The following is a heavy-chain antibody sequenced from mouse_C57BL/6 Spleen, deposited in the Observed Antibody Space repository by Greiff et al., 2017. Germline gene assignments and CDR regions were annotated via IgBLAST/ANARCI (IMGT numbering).Heavy chain of an antibody. CDR2: IYPRSGNT. V-gene: IGHV1-81*01. CDR1: GYTFTSYG. D-gene: IGHD4-1*01. J-gene: IGHJ2*01. CDR3: ARSGELGRSY. Sequence: VNVVESGAELARPGASVKLSCKASGYTFTSYGISWVKQRTGQGLEWIGEIYPRSGNTYYNEKFKGKATLTADKSSSTAYMELRSLTSEDSAVXFGARSGELGRSYWGQGTTLTVSS.